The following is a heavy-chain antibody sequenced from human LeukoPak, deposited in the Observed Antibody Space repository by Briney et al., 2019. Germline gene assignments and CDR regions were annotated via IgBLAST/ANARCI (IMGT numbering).Heavy chain of an antibody. D-gene: IGHD2-15*01. CDR1: GYTFTSYG. J-gene: IGHJ4*02. CDR3: ARDSCSGGSCYIDY. V-gene: IGHV1-18*01. CDR2: ISAYNGNT. Sequence: GASVKVSCKASGYTFTSYGISWVRQAPGQGLEWMGWISAYNGNTNYAQKFQGRVTMTTDTSTSTAYMELRSLRSDDTAAYYCARDSCSGGSCYIDYWGQGTLVTVSS.